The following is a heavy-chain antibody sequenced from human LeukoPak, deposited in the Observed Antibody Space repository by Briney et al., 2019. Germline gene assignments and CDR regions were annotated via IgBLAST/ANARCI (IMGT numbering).Heavy chain of an antibody. D-gene: IGHD3-10*01. Sequence: ASVKVSCKASGYTFTNYGISWVRQALGQGLEWMGWISAYNGNTNYAQKLQGRVTMTTDTSTSTAYMELRSLRSDDTAVYYCARVGTLWFGELDFDYWGQGTLVAVSS. CDR2: ISAYNGNT. CDR1: GYTFTNYG. V-gene: IGHV1-18*01. J-gene: IGHJ4*02. CDR3: ARVGTLWFGELDFDY.